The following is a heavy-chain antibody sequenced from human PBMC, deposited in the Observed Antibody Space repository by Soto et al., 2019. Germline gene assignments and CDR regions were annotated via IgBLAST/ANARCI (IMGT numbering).Heavy chain of an antibody. D-gene: IGHD2-2*02. J-gene: IGHJ4*02. Sequence: EVQLVESGGDLVKPGGSLRLSCTASGFKFSDAWMSWVRQVPGKGLEWVGRMKSKGSGGTTDYAAPVKGRFTISRDDSKITVCLQMNSLTTEDTAMYYCCWCASIHYYFNHWGQGTLVTVSS. CDR2: MKSKGSGGTT. V-gene: IGHV3-15*01. CDR3: CWCASIHYYFNH. CDR1: GFKFSDAW.